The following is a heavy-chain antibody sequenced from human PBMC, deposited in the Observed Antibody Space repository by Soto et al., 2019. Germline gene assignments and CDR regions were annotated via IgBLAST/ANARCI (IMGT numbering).Heavy chain of an antibody. CDR1: GFSLSNARMG. Sequence: SGPTLVNPTETLTLTCTVSGFSLSNARMGVSWIRQPPGKALEWLAHIFSNDEKSYSTSLKSRLTISKDTSKSQVVLTMTNMDPVDTATYYCARIINFRNPAAFYYYYYNGMDVWGQGTTVTVSS. D-gene: IGHD1-1*01. CDR2: IFSNDEK. CDR3: ARIINFRNPAAFYYYYYNGMDV. V-gene: IGHV2-26*01. J-gene: IGHJ6*02.